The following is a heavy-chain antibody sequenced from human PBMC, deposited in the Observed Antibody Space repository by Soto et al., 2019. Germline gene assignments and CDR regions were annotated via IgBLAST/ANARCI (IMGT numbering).Heavy chain of an antibody. D-gene: IGHD6-19*01. CDR1: GGSISSSSYY. J-gene: IGHJ3*02. CDR3: ASQPGIAVAGRDDAFDI. V-gene: IGHV4-39*01. Sequence: SETLSLTCTVSGGSISSSSYYWGWIRQPPGKGLEWIGSIYYSGSTYYNPSLKSRVTISVDTSKNQFSLKLSSVTAADTAVYYCASQPGIAVAGRDDAFDIWGQGTMVTVSS. CDR2: IYYSGST.